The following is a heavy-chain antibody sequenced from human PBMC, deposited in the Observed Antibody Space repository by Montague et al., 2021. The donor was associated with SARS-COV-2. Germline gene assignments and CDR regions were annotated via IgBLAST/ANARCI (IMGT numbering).Heavy chain of an antibody. CDR2: IWSDGSNR. V-gene: IGHV3-33*01. D-gene: IGHD4-11*01. J-gene: IGHJ4*02. Sequence: SLRLSCAASGFTFSTYGMHWVRQAPGKGLEWVAVIWSDGSNRYYADSVKGRFTISRDNSKNSLYLQMNSLRAEDTAVYYCARDAYSNYGEGNYFDYWGQGTLVTVSS. CDR3: ARDAYSNYGEGNYFDY. CDR1: GFTFSTYG.